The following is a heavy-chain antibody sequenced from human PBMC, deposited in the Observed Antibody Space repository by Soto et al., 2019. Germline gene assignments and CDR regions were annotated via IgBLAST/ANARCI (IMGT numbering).Heavy chain of an antibody. CDR2: FDPEDGET. J-gene: IGHJ4*02. CDR1: GYTLTELS. D-gene: IGHD2-2*01. CDR3: AKDLGFSLPAARNYFDY. V-gene: IGHV1-24*01. Sequence: QVQLVQSGAEVKKPGASVKVSCKVSGYTLTELSMHWVRQAPGRGLEWMGGFDPEDGETIYAQKFQGRVTMTEDTSTDTFYMHLSSLRAEDTAVYYCAKDLGFSLPAARNYFDYWGQGALVTISS.